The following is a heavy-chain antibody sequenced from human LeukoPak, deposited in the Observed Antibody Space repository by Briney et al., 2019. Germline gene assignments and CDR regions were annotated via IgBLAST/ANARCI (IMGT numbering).Heavy chain of an antibody. CDR2: ISSSSSYI. CDR1: GFTFSSYS. J-gene: IGHJ4*02. CDR3: AAIGGIAVAGTAFDY. V-gene: IGHV3-21*01. D-gene: IGHD6-19*01. Sequence: GGSLRLSCAGSGFTFSSYSMNWVRQAPGKGLEWVSSISSSSSYIYYADSVKGRFTISRDNAKNSLYLQMNSLRAEDTAVYYCAAIGGIAVAGTAFDYWGQGTLVTVSS.